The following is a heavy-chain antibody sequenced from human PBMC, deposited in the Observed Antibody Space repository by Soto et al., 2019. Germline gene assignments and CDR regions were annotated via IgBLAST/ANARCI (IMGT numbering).Heavy chain of an antibody. V-gene: IGHV3-33*01. J-gene: IGHJ5*02. Sequence: GGSLRLSCAASGFTFSSYGMHWVRQAPGKGLEWVAVIWYDGSNKYYADSVKGRFTISRDNSKNTLYLQMNSLRAEDTAVYYGDRDRHGYNWFDPWGPVTLVTVSS. CDR1: GFTFSSYG. CDR3: DRDRHGYNWFDP. D-gene: IGHD5-12*01. CDR2: IWYDGSNK.